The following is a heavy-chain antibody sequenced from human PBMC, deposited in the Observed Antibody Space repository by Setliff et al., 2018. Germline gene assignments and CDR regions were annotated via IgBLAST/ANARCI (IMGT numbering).Heavy chain of an antibody. Sequence: TCTVSGGSISSGNYYWSWIRQPAGKGLEWIGHIQTSGTTNYNPSLKSRVTISVDTSKNQFSLKLSAVTAADTAVYFCAREDGPNYYYYYMDIWGKGTTVTVSS. CDR2: IQTSGTT. V-gene: IGHV4-61*09. CDR1: GGSISSGNYY. J-gene: IGHJ6*03. D-gene: IGHD2-8*01. CDR3: AREDGPNYYYYYMDI.